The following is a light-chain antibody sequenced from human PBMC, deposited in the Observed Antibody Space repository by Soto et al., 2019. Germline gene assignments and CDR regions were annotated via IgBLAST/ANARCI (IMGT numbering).Light chain of an antibody. CDR2: AAS. CDR1: QSVNSN. Sequence: ESVLTQSPATLSVSPGERATLSCRASQSVNSNLAWYQQKPGQAPRLLIYAASTRATGIPDRFSGSGSGTDFTLTISRMEPEDFAVYYCQQYGRTSLTFGGGTKVDIK. CDR3: QQYGRTSLT. V-gene: IGKV3-20*01. J-gene: IGKJ4*01.